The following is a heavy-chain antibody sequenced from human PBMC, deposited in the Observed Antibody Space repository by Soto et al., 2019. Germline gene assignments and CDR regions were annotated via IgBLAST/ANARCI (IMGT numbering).Heavy chain of an antibody. D-gene: IGHD6-19*01. CDR2: SIPICGTA. Sequence: SVEASFAASWAQISIYAICWVRQAPGQGLEWMGGSIPICGTANYAQKFQGRVTITADESTSTAYTELSSLRSEDTAVYYCAREVALAGYFDYWCQGTLDTFSS. CDR3: AREVALAGYFDY. J-gene: IGHJ4*01. V-gene: IGHV1-69*01. CDR1: WAQISIYA.